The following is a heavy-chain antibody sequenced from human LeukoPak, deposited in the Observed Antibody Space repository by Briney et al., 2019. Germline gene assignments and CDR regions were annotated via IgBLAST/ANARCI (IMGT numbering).Heavy chain of an antibody. V-gene: IGHV4-61*02. Sequence: SETLSLTCTVSGGSISSGSYYWSWVRQPAGKGLEWIGRIYTSGDTNYNPSLKSRVTISVDTSKNQFSLKLSSVTAADTAVYYCARPATGTAFDIWGQGTMVTVSS. CDR2: IYTSGDT. CDR1: GGSISSGSYY. D-gene: IGHD2-15*01. J-gene: IGHJ3*02. CDR3: ARPATGTAFDI.